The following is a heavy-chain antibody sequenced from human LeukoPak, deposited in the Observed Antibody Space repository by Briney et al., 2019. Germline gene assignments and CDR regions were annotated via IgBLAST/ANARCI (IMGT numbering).Heavy chain of an antibody. CDR2: IIPILGIA. D-gene: IGHD6-13*01. Sequence: SVTVSCKASGGTFSSYAISWVRQAPGQGVEWMGRIIPILGIANYAQKFQGRVTMTRDTSTSTVYMELSILRSEDTAVYYCARVGVIAAAIRTFDYWGQGTLVTVSS. CDR3: ARVGVIAAAIRTFDY. CDR1: GGTFSSYA. J-gene: IGHJ4*02. V-gene: IGHV1-69*04.